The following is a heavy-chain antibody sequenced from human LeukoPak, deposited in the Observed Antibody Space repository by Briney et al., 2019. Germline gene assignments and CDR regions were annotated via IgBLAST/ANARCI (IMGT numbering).Heavy chain of an antibody. D-gene: IGHD4-17*01. CDR3: ARRSKYGDYQDLYYYYYMDV. CDR1: GGSISSSSYY. V-gene: IGHV4-39*01. J-gene: IGHJ6*03. CDR2: IYYSGST. Sequence: SETLSLTCTVSGGSISSSSYYWGWIRQHPGKGLEWVGSIYYSGSTYYNPSLKSRVTISVDTSKNQFSLKLSSVTAADTAVYYCARRSKYGDYQDLYYYYYMDVWGKGTTVTISS.